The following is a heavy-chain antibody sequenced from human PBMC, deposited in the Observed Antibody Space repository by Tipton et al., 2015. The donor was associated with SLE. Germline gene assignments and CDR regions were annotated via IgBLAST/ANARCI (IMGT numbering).Heavy chain of an antibody. J-gene: IGHJ4*02. V-gene: IGHV3-23*03. CDR2: LYSGGYT. CDR3: VRDVKEGIEY. CDR1: GFTLANYA. D-gene: IGHD2/OR15-2a*01. Sequence: SLRLSCAASGFTLANYAMSWVRQAPEKGLEWVSVLYSGGYTHYADSVKGRFTISRDNSKNTLYLQMNSLRDEDAAIYYCVRDVKEGIEYWGQGTQVTVSS.